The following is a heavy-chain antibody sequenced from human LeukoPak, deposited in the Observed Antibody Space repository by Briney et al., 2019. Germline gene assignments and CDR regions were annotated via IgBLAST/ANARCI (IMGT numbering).Heavy chain of an antibody. Sequence: SETLSLTCAVSGGSIMTTNWWSWVRQPPGKGLEWIGEVHLNGATNYNPSLESRVSMSIDTSKNQMSLKLTSVTAADTAIYYRTRESGAFSPFGFWGQGTLVTVSS. V-gene: IGHV4-4*02. CDR2: VHLNGAT. J-gene: IGHJ4*02. CDR1: GGSIMTTNW. CDR3: TRESGAFSPFGF. D-gene: IGHD1-26*01.